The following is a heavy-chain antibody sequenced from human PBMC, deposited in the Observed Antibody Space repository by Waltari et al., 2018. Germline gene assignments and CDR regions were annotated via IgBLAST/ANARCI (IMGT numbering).Heavy chain of an antibody. CDR3: VLFPSRVGYYDFWSGYFDY. Sequence: QVQLVQSGAEVKKPGASVKVSCKASGYTFTGYYMHWVRQAPGQGLEWMGRINPNSGGTNYAQKFQGRVTMTRDTSISTAYMELSRLRSDDTAVYYCVLFPSRVGYYDFWSGYFDYWGQGTLVTVSS. CDR2: INPNSGGT. J-gene: IGHJ4*02. CDR1: GYTFTGYY. V-gene: IGHV1-2*06. D-gene: IGHD3-3*01.